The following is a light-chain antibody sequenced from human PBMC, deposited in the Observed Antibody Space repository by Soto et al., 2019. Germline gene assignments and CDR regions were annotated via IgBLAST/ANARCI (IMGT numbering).Light chain of an antibody. Sequence: EIVLTQSPGTLSLSPGERATLSCRASQSVSSSYLGWYQQKPGQAPRLLIYGASTRATGIPDRFSGSGSGTDVTLTISRLDPEDVAVYSCQQYGGSSLYTFGQGTKLEIK. CDR1: QSVSSSY. J-gene: IGKJ2*01. CDR2: GAS. CDR3: QQYGGSSLYT. V-gene: IGKV3-20*01.